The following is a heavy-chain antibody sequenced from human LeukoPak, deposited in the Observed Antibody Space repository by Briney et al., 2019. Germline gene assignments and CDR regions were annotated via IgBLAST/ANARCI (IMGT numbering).Heavy chain of an antibody. CDR2: INPNSGGT. D-gene: IGHD3-16*01. J-gene: IGHJ6*03. Sequence: ASVKVSCKASGYTFTSYYMHWVRQAPGQGLEWMGWINPNSGGTNYAQKFQGRVTMTGDTSISTAYMELSRLRSDDTAVYYCARGDGLAYYYYYMDVWGKGTTVTISS. V-gene: IGHV1-2*02. CDR3: ARGDGLAYYYYYMDV. CDR1: GYTFTSYY.